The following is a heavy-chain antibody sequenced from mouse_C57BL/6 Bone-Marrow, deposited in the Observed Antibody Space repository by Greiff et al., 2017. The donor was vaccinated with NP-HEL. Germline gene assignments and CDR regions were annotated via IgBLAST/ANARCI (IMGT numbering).Heavy chain of an antibody. CDR1: GFTFSSYA. CDR2: ISSGGDYI. D-gene: IGHD1-1*01. J-gene: IGHJ3*01. CDR3: TRDGYDGSSPWFAY. V-gene: IGHV5-9-1*02. Sequence: EVKVVESGEGLVKPGGSLKLSCAASGFTFSSYAMSWVRQTPEKRLEWVAYISSGGDYIYYADTVKGRFTISRDNARNTLYLQMSSLKSEDTAMYYCTRDGYDGSSPWFAYWGQGTLVTVSA.